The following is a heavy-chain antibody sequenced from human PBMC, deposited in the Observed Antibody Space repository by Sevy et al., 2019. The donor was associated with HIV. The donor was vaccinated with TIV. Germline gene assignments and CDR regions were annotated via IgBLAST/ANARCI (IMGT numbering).Heavy chain of an antibody. Sequence: GGSLRLSCVASGFSLESYWMNWVRQAPGKPLEWVANIKEDDTVKYYVESVKGRFTISRDIGRNLVYLLMNNLKVEDTALYYCVRAIQSEGSFWGQGTRVTVSS. CDR3: VRAIQSEGSF. D-gene: IGHD2-21*01. V-gene: IGHV3-7*04. CDR2: IKEDDTVK. J-gene: IGHJ4*02. CDR1: GFSLESYW.